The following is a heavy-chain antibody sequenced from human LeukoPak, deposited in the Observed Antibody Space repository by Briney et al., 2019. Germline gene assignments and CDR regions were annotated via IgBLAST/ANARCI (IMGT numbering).Heavy chain of an antibody. J-gene: IGHJ4*02. CDR2: IQQDGSEK. Sequence: GGSLRLSCAASRFTFSRYWMSWVRRASGRGLEWGANIQQDGSEKYYVDSVKGRFTISRDNAKNSLFLHMNSLRVEDTAVYYCASVFWGSSGYYFEYWGQGALLTVSS. CDR3: ASVFWGSSGYYFEY. D-gene: IGHD3-22*01. V-gene: IGHV3-7*02. CDR1: RFTFSRYW.